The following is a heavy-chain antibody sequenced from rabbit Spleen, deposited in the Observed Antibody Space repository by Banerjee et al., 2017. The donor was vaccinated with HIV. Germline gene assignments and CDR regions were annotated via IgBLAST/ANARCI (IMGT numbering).Heavy chain of an antibody. D-gene: IGHD2-1*01. Sequence: QSLEESGGDLVKPGASLTLTCTASGFSFSTDYYMCWVRQAPGKGLECIACIYGEVIGSTYHATWAKGRFTISKTSSTTVTLQMTSLTAADTATYFCARGSATMTMVITGFYFNLWGQGTLVTVS. V-gene: IGHV1S40*01. CDR3: ARGSATMTMVITGFYFNL. CDR1: GFSFSTDYY. CDR2: IYGEVIGST. J-gene: IGHJ4*01.